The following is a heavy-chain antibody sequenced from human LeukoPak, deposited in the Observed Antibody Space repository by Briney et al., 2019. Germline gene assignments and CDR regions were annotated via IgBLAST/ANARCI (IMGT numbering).Heavy chain of an antibody. CDR2: ISYDGSNK. CDR3: AINTRKIVATIIDY. D-gene: IGHD5-12*01. CDR1: GFTFSSYA. V-gene: IGHV3-30*10. J-gene: IGHJ4*02. Sequence: GGSLRLSCAASGFTFSSYAMHWARQAPGKGLEWVAVISYDGSNKYYTDSVKGQFTISRDNSKNTLYLQMNSLRAEDTAVYYCAINTRKIVATIIDYWGQGTLVTVSS.